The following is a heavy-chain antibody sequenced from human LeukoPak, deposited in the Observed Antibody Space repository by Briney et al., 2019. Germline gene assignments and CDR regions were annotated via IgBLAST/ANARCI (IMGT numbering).Heavy chain of an antibody. CDR2: ISGSGGST. D-gene: IGHD3-10*01. Sequence: GGSLRLSCAASAFTFSTYNMNWVRQAPGKGLEWVSSISGSGGSTYYADPVKGRFTISRDNSKNTLYLQMNSLRAEDTAVYYCAKDQGVLWFGEYYYMDVWGKGTTVTISS. V-gene: IGHV3-23*01. CDR3: AKDQGVLWFGEYYYMDV. J-gene: IGHJ6*03. CDR1: AFTFSTYN.